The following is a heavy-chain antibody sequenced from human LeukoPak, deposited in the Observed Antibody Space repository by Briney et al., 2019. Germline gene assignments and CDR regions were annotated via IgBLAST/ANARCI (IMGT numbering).Heavy chain of an antibody. J-gene: IGHJ4*02. D-gene: IGHD1-26*01. Sequence: GGSLRLSCAASGFTFSSYSMNWVRQAPGKGLEWVSYISSSSTIYYADSVKGRFTISRDNAKNSLYLQMNSLRAEDTAVYYCARAQWELAPFDYWGQGTLATVSS. CDR2: ISSSSTI. V-gene: IGHV3-48*01. CDR3: ARAQWELAPFDY. CDR1: GFTFSSYS.